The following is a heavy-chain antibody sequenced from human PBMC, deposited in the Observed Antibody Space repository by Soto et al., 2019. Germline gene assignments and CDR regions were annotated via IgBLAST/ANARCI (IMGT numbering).Heavy chain of an antibody. V-gene: IGHV1-18*01. D-gene: IGHD3-22*01. CDR3: AREDYYDSSGYLPVRYYFGMDV. J-gene: IGHJ6*02. CDR1: GYTFTNSG. Sequence: ASVKVSCKASGYTFTNSGISWVRQAPGQGLEWMGWIGAYNGHTKYAQKLQGRVTMTTDTSTSTAYMELRSLKSDDTAVYYCAREDYYDSSGYLPVRYYFGMDVWGQGTAVTVSS. CDR2: IGAYNGHT.